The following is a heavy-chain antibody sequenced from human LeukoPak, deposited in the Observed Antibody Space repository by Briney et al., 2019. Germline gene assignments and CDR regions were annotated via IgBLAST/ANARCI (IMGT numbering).Heavy chain of an antibody. V-gene: IGHV3-7*01. J-gene: IGHJ4*02. D-gene: IGHD2-15*01. CDR2: IKQDGSEK. Sequence: GGSLRLSCAASEFTFSSYWMSWVRQAPGKGLEWVSNIKQDGSEKYYVDSVKGRFTISRDNAKNSLYLQMNSLRAEDTAVYYCARLIVVATEFDYWGQGTLVTVSS. CDR3: ARLIVVATEFDY. CDR1: EFTFSSYW.